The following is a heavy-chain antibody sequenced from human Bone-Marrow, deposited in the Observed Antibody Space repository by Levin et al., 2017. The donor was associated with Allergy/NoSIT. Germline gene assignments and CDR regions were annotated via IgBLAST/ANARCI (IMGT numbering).Heavy chain of an antibody. V-gene: IGHV3-23*01. CDR3: ARTKVEGGDYLDYFDY. CDR2: ITGSGATT. J-gene: IGHJ4*02. CDR1: GFMFRNIA. Sequence: GGSLRLSCVASGFMFRNIAMSWVRQAPGKGLEWVSSITGSGATTYYADSVKGRFTISRDNSKNTLYLHMNSLRAEDKAVYFCARTKVEGGDYLDYFDYWGQGTLVTVSS. D-gene: IGHD4-17*01.